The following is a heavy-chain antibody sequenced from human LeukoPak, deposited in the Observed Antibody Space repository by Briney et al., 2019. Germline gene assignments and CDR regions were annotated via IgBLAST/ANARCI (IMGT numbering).Heavy chain of an antibody. CDR3: ARQCDSGKEFDY. D-gene: IGHD2-21*01. Sequence: SETLSLTCTVSSGSISSSGYYWGWIRQPPGKGLEWIGSIYFSGSTYYNPSLKSRVTISVDTSKNQFSLKLSSVTAADTAVYYCARQCDSGKEFDYWGQGTLVTVSS. CDR1: SGSISSSGYY. V-gene: IGHV4-39*01. J-gene: IGHJ4*02. CDR2: IYFSGST.